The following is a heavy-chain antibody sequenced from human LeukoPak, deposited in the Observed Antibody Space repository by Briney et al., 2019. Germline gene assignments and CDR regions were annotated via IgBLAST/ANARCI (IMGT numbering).Heavy chain of an antibody. CDR2: ISSGSTTI. CDR3: VTPYCSFGVCYLNY. J-gene: IGHJ4*02. Sequence: PGGSLRLSCAASGFTFSSYGMNWVRQAPGKGLEWVSYISSGSTTIYYADSVKGRFTISRDNAENSLYLQMSSLRDEDTAVYYCVTPYCSFGVCYLNYWGQGTLVTVSS. CDR1: GFTFSSYG. V-gene: IGHV3-48*02. D-gene: IGHD2-8*01.